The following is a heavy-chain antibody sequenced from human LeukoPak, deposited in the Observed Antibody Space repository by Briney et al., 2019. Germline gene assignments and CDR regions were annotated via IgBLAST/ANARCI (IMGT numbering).Heavy chain of an antibody. J-gene: IGHJ6*02. D-gene: IGHD2-15*01. CDR1: GFTFSDYY. V-gene: IGHV3-11*01. Sequence: GGSLRLSCAASGFTFSDYYMSWIRQAPGKGPEWVSYISSSGSTTYYADSVTGRFTISRDNAKNSLYLQMSSLRAEDTAVYYCARDQISAYCSGGSCYFDYYYGMDVWGQGITVTVSS. CDR2: ISSSGSTT. CDR3: ARDQISAYCSGGSCYFDYYYGMDV.